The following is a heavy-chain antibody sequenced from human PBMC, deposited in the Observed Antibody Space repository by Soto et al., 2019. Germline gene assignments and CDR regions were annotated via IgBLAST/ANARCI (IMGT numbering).Heavy chain of an antibody. V-gene: IGHV3-30-3*01. Sequence: GGSLRLSCAASGFTFSSYAMHWVRQAPGKGLEWVAVISYDGSNKYYADSVKGRFTISRDNSKNTLYLQMNSLRAEDTAVYYCAGLRFLEWPANYYYYGMDVWGQGTTVTVSS. CDR2: ISYDGSNK. CDR1: GFTFSSYA. CDR3: AGLRFLEWPANYYYYGMDV. D-gene: IGHD3-3*01. J-gene: IGHJ6*02.